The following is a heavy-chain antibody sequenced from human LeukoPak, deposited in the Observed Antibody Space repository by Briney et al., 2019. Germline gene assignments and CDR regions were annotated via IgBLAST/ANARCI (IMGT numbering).Heavy chain of an antibody. Sequence: SETLSLTCAVYGGSFSGYYWSWIRQPPGKGLEWIGEINHSGSTNYNPSLKSRVTISVDTSKNQFSLKLSSVTAADTAVYYCARGGDYGDYSNSFDYWGQGTLVTVSS. CDR3: ARGGDYGDYSNSFDY. V-gene: IGHV4-34*01. D-gene: IGHD4-17*01. J-gene: IGHJ4*02. CDR1: GGSFSGYY. CDR2: INHSGST.